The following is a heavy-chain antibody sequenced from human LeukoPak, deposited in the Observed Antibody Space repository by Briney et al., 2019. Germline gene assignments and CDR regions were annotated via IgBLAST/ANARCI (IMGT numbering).Heavy chain of an antibody. V-gene: IGHV3-21*01. J-gene: IGHJ4*02. CDR1: GFTFSSYS. Sequence: PGGSLRLSCAASGFTFSSYSMNWVRQAPGKGLEWVSSISSSSSYIYYADSVKGRFTISRDNSKNTLYLQMNSLRAEDTAVYYCANSILYSSGWYNLDYWGQGTLVTVSS. CDR3: ANSILYSSGWYNLDY. CDR2: ISSSSSYI. D-gene: IGHD6-19*01.